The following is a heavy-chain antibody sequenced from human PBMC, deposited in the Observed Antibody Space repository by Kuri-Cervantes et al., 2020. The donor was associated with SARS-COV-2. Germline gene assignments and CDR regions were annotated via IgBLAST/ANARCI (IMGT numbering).Heavy chain of an antibody. Sequence: ASVKVSCKASGYTFIDYYMHWVRQAPGQGLEWMGWISAYNGNTNYAQKLQGRVTMTTDTSTSTAYMELRSLRSDDTAVYYCARNWLGYCSGGSCRYYYYYMDVWGKGTTVTVSS. CDR2: ISAYNGNT. V-gene: IGHV1-18*04. J-gene: IGHJ6*03. D-gene: IGHD2-15*01. CDR3: ARNWLGYCSGGSCRYYYYYMDV. CDR1: GYTFIDYY.